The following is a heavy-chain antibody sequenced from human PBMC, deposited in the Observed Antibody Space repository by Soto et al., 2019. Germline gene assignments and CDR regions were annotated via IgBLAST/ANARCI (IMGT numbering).Heavy chain of an antibody. V-gene: IGHV3-30-3*01. CDR1: GFTFSSYA. CDR3: ARAMVRGAAPDHFDY. Sequence: GGSLRLSCAASGFTFSSYAMHWVRQAPGKGLEWVAVISYDGSNKYYADSVKGRFTISRDNSKNTLYLQMNSLRAEDTAVYYCARAMVRGAAPDHFDYWGQGTLVTVSS. CDR2: ISYDGSNK. D-gene: IGHD3-10*01. J-gene: IGHJ4*02.